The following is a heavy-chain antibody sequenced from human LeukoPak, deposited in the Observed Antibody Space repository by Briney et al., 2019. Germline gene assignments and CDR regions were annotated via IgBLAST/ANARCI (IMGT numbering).Heavy chain of an antibody. CDR2: IYRSGNT. J-gene: IGHJ6*02. V-gene: IGHV4-59*01. CDR1: GDSIGSYY. Sequence: SETLSLSCTVSGDSIGSYYWSWIRQPPGKGLEWIGNIYRSGNTNYNPSLKSRVTISVDTSKKQFSLKLSSVTAADTAVYYCARDQGFGGSYYYYGMDVWGQGTTVTVSS. D-gene: IGHD3-10*01. CDR3: ARDQGFGGSYYYYGMDV.